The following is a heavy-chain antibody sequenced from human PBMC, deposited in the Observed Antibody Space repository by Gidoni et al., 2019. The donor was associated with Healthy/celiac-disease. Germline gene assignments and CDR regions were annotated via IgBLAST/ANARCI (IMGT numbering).Heavy chain of an antibody. J-gene: IGHJ4*02. Sequence: QVQLQESGPGLVKPSETLSLTCTVSGGSISSYYWSWIRQPAGKGLEWIGRIYTSGSTNYNPSLKSRVTMSVDTSKNQFSLKLSSVTAADTAVYYCARDKRGYCSSTSCYTLDYWGQGTLVTVSS. CDR1: GGSISSYY. CDR3: ARDKRGYCSSTSCYTLDY. D-gene: IGHD2-2*02. V-gene: IGHV4-4*07. CDR2: IYTSGST.